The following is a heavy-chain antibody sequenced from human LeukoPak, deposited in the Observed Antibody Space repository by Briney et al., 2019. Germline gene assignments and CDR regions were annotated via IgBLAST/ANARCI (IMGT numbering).Heavy chain of an antibody. V-gene: IGHV3-30-3*01. Sequence: LSGRSLRLSCAASGFTFSSYAMHWVRQAPGKGLEWVAVISYDGSNKYYADSVKGRFTISRDNSKNTLYLQMNSLRAEDTAVYYYARDHDVHYYYYGMDVWGQGTTVTVSS. CDR1: GFTFSSYA. D-gene: IGHD3-16*01. J-gene: IGHJ6*02. CDR2: ISYDGSNK. CDR3: ARDHDVHYYYYGMDV.